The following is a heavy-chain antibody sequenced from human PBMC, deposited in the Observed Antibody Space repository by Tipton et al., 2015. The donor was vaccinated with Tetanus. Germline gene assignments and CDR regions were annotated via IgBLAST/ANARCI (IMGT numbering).Heavy chain of an antibody. CDR3: ARGGIAAAGGGLDY. J-gene: IGHJ4*02. V-gene: IGHV6-1*01. D-gene: IGHD6-13*01. Sequence: GLVKPSQTLSLTCDISGDSVSNSRVAWNWIRQSPSRGLEWLGRTQYRSKWYVDYALSVKSRITINQDTSKNQFSLKLSSVTAAGRAVYYWARGGIAAAGGGLDYWGQGTLVTVSS. CDR2: TQYRSKWYV. CDR1: GDSVSNSRVA.